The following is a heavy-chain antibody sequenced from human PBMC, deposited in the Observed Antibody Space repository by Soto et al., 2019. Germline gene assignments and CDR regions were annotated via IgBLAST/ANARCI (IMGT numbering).Heavy chain of an antibody. CDR1: GFTFSSYA. CDR3: AKRGGWELRPPPPYDY. CDR2: ISGSGGST. V-gene: IGHV3-23*01. J-gene: IGHJ4*02. Sequence: EVQLLESGGGLVQPGGSLRLSCAASGFTFSSYAMSWVRQAPGKGLEWVSAISGSGGSTYYADSVKGRFTISRDNSKNTLYLQMNSLRAEDTAVYYCAKRGGWELRPPPPYDYWGQGTLVTVSS. D-gene: IGHD1-26*01.